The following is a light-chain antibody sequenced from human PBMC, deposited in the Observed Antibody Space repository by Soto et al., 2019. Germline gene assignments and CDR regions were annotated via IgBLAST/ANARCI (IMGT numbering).Light chain of an antibody. J-gene: IGKJ1*01. CDR2: DTS. V-gene: IGKV3-15*01. Sequence: EIVMTQSPATLSVSPGERVTLSCRASQRVSNKLGWDQHKPGQAQRLLLYDTSARAAGTPARFTGSGSGTDFALTISSLQSEDFAFYYCQRYNNWPPTWTFGQGTKVDIK. CDR1: QRVSNK. CDR3: QRYNNWPPTWT.